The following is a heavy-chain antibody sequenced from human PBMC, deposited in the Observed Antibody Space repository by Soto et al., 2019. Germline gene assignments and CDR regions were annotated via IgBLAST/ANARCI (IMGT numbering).Heavy chain of an antibody. CDR3: ARVRVIRGVTPRLFGL. CDR1: GGTFNRYG. CDR2: IIPLYGTV. J-gene: IGHJ4*02. D-gene: IGHD3-10*01. Sequence: QDHLAQSGAEVKKPGSSVTVSCTASGGTFNRYGISWVRQAPGQGLDWMGVIIPLYGTVNYAQTFQGRVSITADQATSTAYMGLSSLRSDDTAVYYCARVRVIRGVTPRLFGLWGQGTLVTVSS. V-gene: IGHV1-69*01.